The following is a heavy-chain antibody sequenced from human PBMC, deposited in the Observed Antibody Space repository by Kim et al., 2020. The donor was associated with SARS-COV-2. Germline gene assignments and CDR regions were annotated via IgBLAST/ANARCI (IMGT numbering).Heavy chain of an antibody. CDR2: ISYDGSNK. V-gene: IGHV3-30*04. CDR1: GFTFSSYA. Sequence: GGSLRLSCAASGFTFSSYAMHWVRQAPGKGLEWVAVISYDGSNKYYADSVKGRFTISRDNSKNTLYLQMNSLRAEDTAVYYCARVKNSAPVDYWGQGTLVTVSS. D-gene: IGHD1-26*01. CDR3: ARVKNSAPVDY. J-gene: IGHJ4*02.